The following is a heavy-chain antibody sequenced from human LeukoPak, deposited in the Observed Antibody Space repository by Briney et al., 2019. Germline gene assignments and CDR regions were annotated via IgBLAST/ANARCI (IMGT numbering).Heavy chain of an antibody. V-gene: IGHV1-69*01. CDR2: IIPIFGTA. Sequence: GASVKVSCKASGGTFSSYAISWVRQAPGQGLEWMGGIIPIFGTANYAQKFQGRVTITADESTSTAYMELSSLRSEDTAVYHCARDGKRGYPTDYYYYMDVWGKGTTVTVSS. D-gene: IGHD5-18*01. CDR1: GGTFSSYA. J-gene: IGHJ6*03. CDR3: ARDGKRGYPTDYYYYMDV.